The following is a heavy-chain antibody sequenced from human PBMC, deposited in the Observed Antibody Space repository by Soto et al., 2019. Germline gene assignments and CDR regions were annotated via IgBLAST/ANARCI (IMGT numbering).Heavy chain of an antibody. D-gene: IGHD4-4*01. Sequence: PGGALRLSCAASGFPFSSYVMGLVRQSPGKGLEWVSGISVGGSNTFYADSVKGRFTIYRDNSKNTLLLQMNSLGAEETAVYYCAKDSNKYSSSLRGRYFDYWCQGIAVTVSS. CDR1: GFPFSSYV. CDR3: AKDSNKYSSSLRGRYFDY. J-gene: IGHJ4*02. CDR2: ISVGGSNT. V-gene: IGHV3-23*01.